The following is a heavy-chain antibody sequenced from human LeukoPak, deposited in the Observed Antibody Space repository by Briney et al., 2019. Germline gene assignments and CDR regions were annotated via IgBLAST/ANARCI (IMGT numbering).Heavy chain of an antibody. D-gene: IGHD3-10*01. CDR2: IYYSGST. V-gene: IGHV4-59*12. Sequence: SEALSLTCTVSGGSISSYYWSWIRQPPGKGLEWIGYIYYSGSTNYNPSLKSRVTISVDTSKNQFSLKLSSVTAADTAVYYCAAYYYGSGSYYNPNWFDPWGQGTLVTVSS. J-gene: IGHJ5*02. CDR1: GGSISSYY. CDR3: AAYYYGSGSYYNPNWFDP.